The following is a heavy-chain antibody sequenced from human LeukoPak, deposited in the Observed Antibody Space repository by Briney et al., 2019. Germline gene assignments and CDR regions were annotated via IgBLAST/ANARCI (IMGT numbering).Heavy chain of an antibody. V-gene: IGHV3-30*02. CDR3: VKGGLTRFAFDI. D-gene: IGHD3-10*01. Sequence: GGSLRVSCAASGLIFSDSCMKRVRQAPGKGLAWVAFLENDASKKDYADSVKGRFSISRDNSKNTLYLQMNSLRAEDTAVYFCVKGGLTRFAFDIWGQGTVVTVSS. J-gene: IGHJ3*02. CDR1: GLIFSDSC. CDR2: LENDASKK.